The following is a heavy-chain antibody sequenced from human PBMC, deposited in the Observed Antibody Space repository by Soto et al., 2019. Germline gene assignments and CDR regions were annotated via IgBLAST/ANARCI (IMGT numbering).Heavy chain of an antibody. D-gene: IGHD2-8*01. CDR1: GYTFAAYW. CDR2: IDTIDSYT. V-gene: IGHV5-10-1*01. CDR3: ARRRFCTSYCPRDQYAMDP. J-gene: IGHJ6*02. Sequence: GGPMQISRQGLGYTFAAYWVNRVRQMTGKCLEWMGRIDTIDSYTTSSPSFQGRVSLSLDKSIGPAYLQLHGMPASDPALSYCARRRFCTSYCPRDQYAMDPWGQGTTVTVSS.